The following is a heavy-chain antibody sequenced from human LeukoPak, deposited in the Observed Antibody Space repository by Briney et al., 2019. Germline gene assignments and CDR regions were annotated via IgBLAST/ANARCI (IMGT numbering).Heavy chain of an antibody. CDR1: GYTFTGYY. D-gene: IGHD2-15*01. Sequence: ASVKVSCKASGYTFTGYYMHWVRQAPGQGLEWVGWINPNSGGTNYAQKFQGRVTMTRDTSISTAYMELSRLRSDDTAVYYCARDSCSGGSCYPPDAFDIWGQGTMVTVSS. CDR3: ARDSCSGGSCYPPDAFDI. V-gene: IGHV1-2*02. CDR2: INPNSGGT. J-gene: IGHJ3*02.